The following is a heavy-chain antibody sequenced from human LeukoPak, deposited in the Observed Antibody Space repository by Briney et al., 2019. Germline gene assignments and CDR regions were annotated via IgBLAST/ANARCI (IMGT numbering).Heavy chain of an antibody. CDR3: ARNLYGGNLNYFDY. D-gene: IGHD4-23*01. CDR2: IYYSGST. CDR1: GGSISSYY. Sequence: PSETLSLTCTVSGGSISSYYWSWIRQPPGKGLEWIGYIYYSGSTNYNPPLKSRVTISVDTSKSHFSLKLISVTAADTAVYYCARNLYGGNLNYFDYWGQGTLVTVSS. J-gene: IGHJ4*02. V-gene: IGHV4-59*01.